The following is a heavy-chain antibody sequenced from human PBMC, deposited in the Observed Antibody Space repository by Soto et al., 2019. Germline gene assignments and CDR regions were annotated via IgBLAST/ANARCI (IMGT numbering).Heavy chain of an antibody. Sequence: ETLRLSCAASGFTFSSYAMSWVRQAPGKGLEWVSAISGSGGSTYYADPVKGRFTISRDNSKNTLYLQMNSLRAEDTAVYYCAKETVLRFLEWFKTYYYYGMDVWGQGTTVTVSS. CDR2: ISGSGGST. J-gene: IGHJ6*02. D-gene: IGHD3-3*01. CDR3: AKETVLRFLEWFKTYYYYGMDV. CDR1: GFTFSSYA. V-gene: IGHV3-23*01.